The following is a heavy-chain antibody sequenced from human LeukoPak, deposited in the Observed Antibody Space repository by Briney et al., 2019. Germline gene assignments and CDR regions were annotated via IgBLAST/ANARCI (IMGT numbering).Heavy chain of an antibody. CDR2: ISGSGGST. Sequence: GGSLRLSCAASGFTFSSYAMSWVRQAPGKGLEWVSAISGSGGSTYYADSVKGRFTISRDNSKNTLYLQMDSLRAEDTAVYYCAKDRRGYSYGCLDIWGQGTMVTVSS. V-gene: IGHV3-23*01. J-gene: IGHJ3*02. CDR3: AKDRRGYSYGCLDI. CDR1: GFTFSSYA. D-gene: IGHD5-18*01.